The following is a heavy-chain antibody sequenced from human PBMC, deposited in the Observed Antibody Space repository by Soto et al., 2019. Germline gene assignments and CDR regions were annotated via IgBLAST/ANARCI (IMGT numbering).Heavy chain of an antibody. V-gene: IGHV4-61*01. CDR1: DGSVSSGHYY. CDR2: IYNSEST. J-gene: IGHJ2*01. Sequence: QVQLQESGPGLVKPSDTLSLTCTVSDGSVSSGHYYWTWIRQPPGKGLEWIGYIYNSESTNYNPSLRNRLTISIDTSKNQFSLELSSVTAADTAVYYCLKHYNRYFDLWGRGTLVTVSS. D-gene: IGHD3-9*01. CDR3: LKHYNRYFDL.